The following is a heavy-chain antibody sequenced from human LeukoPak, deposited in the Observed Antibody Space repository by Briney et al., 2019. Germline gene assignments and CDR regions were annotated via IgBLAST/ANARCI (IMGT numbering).Heavy chain of an antibody. Sequence: PGGSLRLSCVASGFTFNSFAMHWVPHAPRNGPQWVPAISYEGSKRYYADSGKGRFTISRDNSKNATYLEMNSMRVEDTAIYYCTRDHYPGIARGGACNFWGQGTMVTVSS. CDR1: GFTFNSFA. J-gene: IGHJ3*01. D-gene: IGHD2/OR15-2a*01. CDR2: ISYEGSKR. CDR3: TRDHYPGIARGGACNF. V-gene: IGHV3-30-3*01.